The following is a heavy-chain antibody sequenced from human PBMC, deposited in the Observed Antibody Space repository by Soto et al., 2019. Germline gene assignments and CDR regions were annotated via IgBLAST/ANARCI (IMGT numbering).Heavy chain of an antibody. Sequence: QVHLVQSGVEVKTPGASVKVSCQASGYTFFTYDISWVRQAPGQGLEWMGWISTYSGDTKYAQQFQGRVTMTTDTSTTTAYLELRSLRSDDTAVSYCARHHGSTTSETWFDPWGQGTLVTVSS. CDR3: ARHHGSTTSETWFDP. J-gene: IGHJ5*02. V-gene: IGHV1-18*01. D-gene: IGHD5-12*01. CDR2: ISTYSGDT. CDR1: GYTFFTYD.